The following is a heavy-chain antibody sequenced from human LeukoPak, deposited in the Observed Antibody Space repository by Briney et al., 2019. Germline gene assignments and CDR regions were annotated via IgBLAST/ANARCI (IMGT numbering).Heavy chain of an antibody. D-gene: IGHD3-10*01. CDR1: GGSISSSSYY. CDR2: IYYSGST. Sequence: PSETLSLTCTVSGGSISSSSYYWGWIRQPPGKGLEWIGSIYYSGSTYYNPSLKSRVTISVDTSKNQFSLKLSSVTAADTAVYYCARCGLGDQYDYWGQGTLVTVSS. CDR3: ARCGLGDQYDY. V-gene: IGHV4-39*01. J-gene: IGHJ4*02.